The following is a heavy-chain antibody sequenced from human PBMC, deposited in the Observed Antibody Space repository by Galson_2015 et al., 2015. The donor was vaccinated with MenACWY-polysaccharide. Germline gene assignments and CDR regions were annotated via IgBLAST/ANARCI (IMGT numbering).Heavy chain of an antibody. J-gene: IGHJ4*02. V-gene: IGHV3-30*02. D-gene: IGHD6-13*01. CDR3: AKKGSSSWYVPLDY. Sequence: SLRLSCAASGFTFSSYGMHWVRQAPGKGLEWVAFIRHDETNKYYADSVKGRFTISRDNSKNTLYLQMNSLRAEDTAVYYCAKKGSSSWYVPLDYWGQGTLVTVSS. CDR2: IRHDETNK. CDR1: GFTFSSYG.